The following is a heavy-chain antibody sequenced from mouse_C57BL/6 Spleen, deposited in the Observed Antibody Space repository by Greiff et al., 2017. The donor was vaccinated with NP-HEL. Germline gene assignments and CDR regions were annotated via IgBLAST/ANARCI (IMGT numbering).Heavy chain of an antibody. D-gene: IGHD2-10*02. CDR3: ARRGYGNYGDY. J-gene: IGHJ3*01. V-gene: IGHV1-80*01. CDR1: GYAFSSYW. CDR2: IYPGDGDT. Sequence: VQRVESGAELVKPGASVKISCKASGYAFSSYWMNWVKQRPGKGLEWIGQIYPGDGDTNYNGKFKGKATLTADKSSSTAYMQLSSLTSEDSAVYFCARRGYGNYGDYWGQGTLVTVSA.